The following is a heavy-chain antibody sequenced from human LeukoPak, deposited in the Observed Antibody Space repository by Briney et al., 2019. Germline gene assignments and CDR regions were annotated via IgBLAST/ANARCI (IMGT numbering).Heavy chain of an antibody. CDR3: AHIYGDYDSFLDY. J-gene: IGHJ4*02. D-gene: IGHD4-17*01. V-gene: IGHV3-21*01. CDR1: GFTFSSYS. Sequence: GGSLRLSCAVSGFTFSSYSMNWVRQAPGKGLEWVSSIISYSSYIYYADSVKGRFTISRDNAKNSLFLQMDSLRVEDTAVYYCAHIYGDYDSFLDYWGQGTLVTVSS. CDR2: IISYSSYI.